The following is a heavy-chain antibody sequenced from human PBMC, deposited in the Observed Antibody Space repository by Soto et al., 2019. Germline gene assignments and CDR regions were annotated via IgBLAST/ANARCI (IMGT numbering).Heavy chain of an antibody. CDR2: IDTSGST. Sequence: SETLSLTCTVSGGSISTYYCNWIRQPAGKGLEWIGRIDTSGSTNYNPSLKSRVTMSVDTSENQFSLKLSSVTAADTAVYYWACGGHDFWSGHFDHWGQGSLVTLAS. V-gene: IGHV4-4*07. J-gene: IGHJ4*02. CDR1: GGSISTYY. D-gene: IGHD3-3*01. CDR3: ACGGHDFWSGHFDH.